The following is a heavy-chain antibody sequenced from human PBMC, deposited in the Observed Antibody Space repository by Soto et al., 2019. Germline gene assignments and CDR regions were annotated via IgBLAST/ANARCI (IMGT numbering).Heavy chain of an antibody. CDR2: IIPIFGTA. CDR1: GGTFSSYA. J-gene: IGHJ4*02. D-gene: IGHD5-12*01. Sequence: QVQLVQSGAEVKKPGSSVKVSCKASGGTFSSYAISWVRQAPGQGLEWMGGIIPIFGTANYAQKFQGRVTITADESTSIAYMELSSLRSEDTAVYYCARWVGGYSGYDFGYFDYWGQGTLVTVSS. V-gene: IGHV1-69*01. CDR3: ARWVGGYSGYDFGYFDY.